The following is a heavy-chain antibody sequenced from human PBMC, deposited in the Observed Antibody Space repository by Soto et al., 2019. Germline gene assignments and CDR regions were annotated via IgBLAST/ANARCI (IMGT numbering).Heavy chain of an antibody. Sequence: EVQLLESGGGSVKPGGSLRLSCAASGFTFSSYAMTWVRQAPGKGLEWVSVISGSGAYTYYANSVKGRFTISRDNSEKTLYLQLNSLRAEDAAVYYCAEYGCSATNCQGDYWGQGSRVTVSS. V-gene: IGHV3-23*01. CDR2: ISGSGAYT. CDR1: GFTFSSYA. CDR3: AEYGCSATNCQGDY. J-gene: IGHJ4*02. D-gene: IGHD2-2*01.